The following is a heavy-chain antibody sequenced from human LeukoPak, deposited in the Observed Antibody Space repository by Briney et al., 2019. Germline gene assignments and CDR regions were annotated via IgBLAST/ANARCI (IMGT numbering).Heavy chain of an antibody. CDR1: GHSVSSYY. J-gene: IGHJ4*02. Sequence: PSETLSLTCSVSGHSVSSYYWIWIRQPPGKGLEWIGYVYHSGSTNYNPSPNSRVTISLDTSKNQFSLKLTSVTAADTAVYYCARARLAMSDVFDSWGQGTLVTVSS. V-gene: IGHV4-59*02. CDR3: ARARLAMSDVFDS. CDR2: VYHSGST. D-gene: IGHD2-21*01.